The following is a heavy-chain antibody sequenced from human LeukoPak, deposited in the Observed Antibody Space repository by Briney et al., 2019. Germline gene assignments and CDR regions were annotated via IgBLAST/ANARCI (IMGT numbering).Heavy chain of an antibody. CDR1: GGSISSGSYY. CDR3: ARGRYYGSGSYYNLDWFDP. J-gene: IGHJ5*02. CDR2: IYTSGST. Sequence: SQTLSLTCTVFGGSISSGSYYWSWIRQPAGKGLEWIGRIYTSGSTNYNPSLKSRVTISVDTSKNQFSLKLSSVTAADTAVYYCARGRYYGSGSYYNLDWFDPWGQGTLVTVSS. D-gene: IGHD3-10*01. V-gene: IGHV4-61*02.